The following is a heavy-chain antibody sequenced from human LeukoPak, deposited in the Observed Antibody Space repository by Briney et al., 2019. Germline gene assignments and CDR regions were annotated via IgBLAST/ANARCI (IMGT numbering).Heavy chain of an antibody. CDR3: ARTDPYFGVAD. V-gene: IGHV4-61*02. Sequence: SSQTLSLTCTVSGGSISTGSYYWSWIRQPAGKGLEWIGRIYTSGSTNYNPSLKSRVTISVDTSKNQFSLNLSSVTAADTAVYYCARTDPYFGVADWGQGTLVTVSS. J-gene: IGHJ4*02. CDR2: IYTSGST. D-gene: IGHD3-3*01. CDR1: GGSISTGSYY.